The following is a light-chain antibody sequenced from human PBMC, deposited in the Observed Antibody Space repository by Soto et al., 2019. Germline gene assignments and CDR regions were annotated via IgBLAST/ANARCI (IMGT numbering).Light chain of an antibody. CDR1: QSLLHSNGYNY. J-gene: IGKJ1*01. V-gene: IGKV2-28*01. CDR3: MQGLQTRT. CDR2: LGS. Sequence: DVVMTQSPLSLPVTLGQPASISCRSSQSLLHSNGYNYLDWYLQKPGQSPQLLIYLGSNRASGVPDRFSGSGSGTDFTLKISRVEAEDVGVYYCMQGLQTRTFGQGTKVDIK.